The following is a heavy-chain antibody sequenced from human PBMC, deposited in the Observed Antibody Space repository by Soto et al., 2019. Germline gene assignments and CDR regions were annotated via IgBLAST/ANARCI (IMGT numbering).Heavy chain of an antibody. Sequence: WGSLRLSCAASGFTFSSYGMHWVRQAPGKGLEWVALIWYDGSNKYYTDSVKGRFTISRDNSKNTLYLQMNSLRAEDTAVYYCARDVGGIFDYWGQGTLVTVSS. J-gene: IGHJ4*02. CDR2: IWYDGSNK. CDR3: ARDVGGIFDY. V-gene: IGHV3-33*01. CDR1: GFTFSSYG. D-gene: IGHD3-10*01.